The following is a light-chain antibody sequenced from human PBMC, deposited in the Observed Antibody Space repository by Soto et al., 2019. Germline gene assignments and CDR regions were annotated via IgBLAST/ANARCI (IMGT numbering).Light chain of an antibody. V-gene: IGKV3-11*01. Sequence: EIVFTQSPATPSFSPGERATPSCRASQSVSNYLAWYRQKPGQAPRLLIYDASNRATGTPARFSGSGSGTDFTLTIRSLEPEDLAVYYCQQSSDWPRITVGQGKRLEIK. CDR2: DAS. CDR3: QQSSDWPRIT. CDR1: QSVSNY. J-gene: IGKJ5*01.